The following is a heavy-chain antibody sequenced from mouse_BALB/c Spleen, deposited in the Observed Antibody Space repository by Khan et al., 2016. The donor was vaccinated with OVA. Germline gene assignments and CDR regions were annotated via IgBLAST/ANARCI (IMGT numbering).Heavy chain of an antibody. CDR2: IYPGDDST. CDR1: GYTFTDYV. J-gene: IGHJ2*01. D-gene: IGHD1-1*01. Sequence: QVQLQQSGPELVKPGVSLKMSCKASGYTFTDYVINWVKQRPGQGLEWIGQIYPGDDSTYFNEKFKGKAILTADKYSNSAYMQLSSLTSEDSAVYFCGRWGYGSLVYWGQGTTLTVSS. CDR3: GRWGYGSLVY. V-gene: IGHV1-77*01.